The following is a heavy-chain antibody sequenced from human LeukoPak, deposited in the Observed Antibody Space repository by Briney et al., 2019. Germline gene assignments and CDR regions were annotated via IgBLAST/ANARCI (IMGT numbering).Heavy chain of an antibody. Sequence: ASVTVSCKASGYTFTGYYMHWVRQAPGQGLEWMGRINPNSGGTNYGQKFQGRVTMTRDTSISTAYMELSRLRSDDTAVYYCAREEYCGGDCINYWGQGTLVTVSS. V-gene: IGHV1-2*06. J-gene: IGHJ4*02. D-gene: IGHD2-21*02. CDR3: AREEYCGGDCINY. CDR2: INPNSGGT. CDR1: GYTFTGYY.